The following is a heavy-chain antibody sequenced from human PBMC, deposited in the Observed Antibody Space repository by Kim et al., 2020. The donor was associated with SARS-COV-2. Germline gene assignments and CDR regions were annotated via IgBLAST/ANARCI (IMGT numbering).Heavy chain of an antibody. CDR3: ATERGLSYFDY. CDR1: GLTFSNYG. CDR2: IYYDGSNK. V-gene: IGHV3-33*01. J-gene: IGHJ4*02. Sequence: GGSLRLSCAASGLTFSNYGMHWVRQGPGKGLEWVAVIYYDGSNKYYADSVKGRFTVSRDNYKNTLYLQMNSLRAEDTAVYYCATERGLSYFDYWGQGTLVTVSS. D-gene: IGHD3-10*01.